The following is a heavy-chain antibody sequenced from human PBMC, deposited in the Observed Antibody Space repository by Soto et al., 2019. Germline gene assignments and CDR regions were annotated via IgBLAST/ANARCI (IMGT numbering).Heavy chain of an antibody. D-gene: IGHD2-21*01. V-gene: IGHV4-34*01. CDR1: GRSFSGCY. CDR3: ARAYGGDVFDY. J-gene: IGHJ4*02. CDR2: INHSGST. Sequence: QVQLQQWGAGLLKPSETLSLTCAVYGRSFSGCYWSWIRQPPGKGLEWIGEINHSGSTNYNPSLKSRVTISVDTSKNHFSLKLSSLTAADTAVYYCARAYGGDVFDYWGQGTLVTVSS.